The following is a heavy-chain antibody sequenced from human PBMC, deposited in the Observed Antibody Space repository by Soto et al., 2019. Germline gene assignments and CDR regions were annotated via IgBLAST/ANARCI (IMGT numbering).Heavy chain of an antibody. CDR1: GVTFSRVS. CDR2: ISSASSET. V-gene: IGHV3-21*01. Sequence: GGALRRSCEASGVTFSRVSMNWVRQVPGKGLEWVASISSASSETWYADSVKGRFIISRDNAQNSLFLQMNTLRPEDSAIYYCARVAYWGPGTQATVSA. CDR3: ARVAY. J-gene: IGHJ4*02.